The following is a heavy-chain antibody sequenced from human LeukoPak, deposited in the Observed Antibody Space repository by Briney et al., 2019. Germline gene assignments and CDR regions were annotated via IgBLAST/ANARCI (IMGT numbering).Heavy chain of an antibody. D-gene: IGHD6-13*01. CDR3: AKDAAGPEY. V-gene: IGHV3-74*01. CDR1: GFTFRTYW. CDR2: INGDGSST. Sequence: GGSLRLSCVASGFTFRTYWMHWVRQAPGKGLLWVSRINGDGSSTNYADSVKGRFTISRDNAKNTLYLQMNSLRAEDTAVYYCAKDAAGPEYWGQGTLVTVSS. J-gene: IGHJ4*02.